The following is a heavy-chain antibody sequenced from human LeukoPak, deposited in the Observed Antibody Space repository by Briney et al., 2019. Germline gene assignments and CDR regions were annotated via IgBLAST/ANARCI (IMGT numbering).Heavy chain of an antibody. CDR3: ARVPYSSSWYPDY. CDR1: GGSICSYY. J-gene: IGHJ4*02. Sequence: SETLSLTCTVSGGSICSYYWSWMREPPGKGLEWSGYIYSSGSTNYNPSLKSRVTISVDTSKNQFSLKLSSVTAADTAVYYCARVPYSSSWYPDYWGQGTLVTVSS. D-gene: IGHD6-13*01. CDR2: IYSSGST. V-gene: IGHV4-59*01.